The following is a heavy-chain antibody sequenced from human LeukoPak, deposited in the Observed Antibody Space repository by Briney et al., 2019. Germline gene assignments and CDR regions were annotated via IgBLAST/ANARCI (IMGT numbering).Heavy chain of an antibody. J-gene: IGHJ5*02. CDR2: LNPSGGRT. V-gene: IGHV1-46*01. Sequence: ASVKVSCKASGYTFTAYYIHWVRQAPGQGLEWMGILNPSGGRTNYAQKFQGRVTMTRDMSTSTVYMELSSLRSEDTAVYYCARDGDIVVVPAAMRASPQNWFDPWGQGTLVTVSS. CDR1: GYTFTAYY. D-gene: IGHD2-2*01. CDR3: ARDGDIVVVPAAMRASPQNWFDP.